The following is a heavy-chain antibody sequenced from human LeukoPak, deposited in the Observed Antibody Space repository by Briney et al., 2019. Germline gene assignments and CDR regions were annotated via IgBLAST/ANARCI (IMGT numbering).Heavy chain of an antibody. Sequence: GPLRLSCAASGFTFSSYSMNWVRQAPGKGLEWVSSITSSSSYIHYADSVKGRFTISRDNAKNSLYLQMNSLRAEDTAVYYCARSYDYVWGSYRSNWFDPWGQGTLVTVSS. V-gene: IGHV3-21*01. CDR1: GFTFSSYS. CDR2: ITSSSSYI. J-gene: IGHJ5*02. CDR3: ARSYDYVWGSYRSNWFDP. D-gene: IGHD3-16*02.